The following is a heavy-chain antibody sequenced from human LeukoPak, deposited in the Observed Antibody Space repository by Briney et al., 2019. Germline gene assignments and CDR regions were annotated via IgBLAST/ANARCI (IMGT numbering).Heavy chain of an antibody. V-gene: IGHV3-74*01. D-gene: IGHD1-26*01. CDR3: VRVYSGSYRD. J-gene: IGHJ4*02. CDR1: GFTFSNYW. Sequence: GESLRLSCEASGFTFSNYWMHWVRHAPGKGLVWVSHINSDGSIINYADSVKGRFTISGDNAKNTLYLQMNSLGAEDTAVYYCVRVYSGSYRDWGQGTLATVSS. CDR2: INSDGSII.